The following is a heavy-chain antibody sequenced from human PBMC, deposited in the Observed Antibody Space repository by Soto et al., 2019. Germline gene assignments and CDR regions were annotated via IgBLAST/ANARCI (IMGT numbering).Heavy chain of an antibody. CDR3: ARGDSTDCSNGVCSFFYNHDMDV. CDR2: INPNSGDT. Sequence: ASVKVSCKASGYIFTAYSMHWVRQAPGQGLEWLGWINPNSGDTIYAQKFQDRVTMTCDTSVSTAYLELSSLSSEDTALYYCARGDSTDCSNGVCSFFYNHDMDVWGQGTTVTVSS. D-gene: IGHD2-8*01. V-gene: IGHV1-2*02. CDR1: GYIFTAYS. J-gene: IGHJ6*02.